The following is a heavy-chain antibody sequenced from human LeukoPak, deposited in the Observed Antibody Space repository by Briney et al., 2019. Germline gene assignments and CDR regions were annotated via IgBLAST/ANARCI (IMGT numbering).Heavy chain of an antibody. V-gene: IGHV1-46*01. CDR2: INPSGGST. Sequence: ASVKVSCKASGYTFTSYYMHWVRQAPGQGLEWMGIINPSGGSTSYAQKFQGRVTMTRDTSTSTVYMELSSLRSEDTAVYYCARADIVVVPAENNWFDPWGQGTLVNVSS. CDR1: GYTFTSYY. CDR3: ARADIVVVPAENNWFDP. D-gene: IGHD2-2*01. J-gene: IGHJ5*02.